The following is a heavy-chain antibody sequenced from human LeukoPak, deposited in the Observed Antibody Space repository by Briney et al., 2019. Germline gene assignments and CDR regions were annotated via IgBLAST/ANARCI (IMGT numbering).Heavy chain of an antibody. CDR3: AKDSRIVIVPTANWFDP. Sequence: PGRSLRLSCAASGFTFSTYGMHWVRQAPGKGLEWVAAIWFDGSHIYYADSVKGRFTISRDNSKNTLYLDMNSLEVEDTAMYYCAKDSRIVIVPTANWFDPWGQGTLVTVSS. CDR1: GFTFSTYG. V-gene: IGHV3-33*06. D-gene: IGHD2-2*01. J-gene: IGHJ5*02. CDR2: IWFDGSHI.